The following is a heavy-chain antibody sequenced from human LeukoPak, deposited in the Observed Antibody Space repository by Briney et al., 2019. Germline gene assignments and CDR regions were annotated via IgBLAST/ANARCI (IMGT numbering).Heavy chain of an antibody. CDR3: ARSGRGHVYGFFDY. D-gene: IGHD3-10*01. V-gene: IGHV1-2*02. CDR2: VNTHTGAT. CDR1: GYTFTVYY. J-gene: IGHJ4*02. Sequence: AAVTVSFKGSGYTFTVYYMHWVRQAPGQGLEWMGWVNTHTGATNYAQKFQGAVTMTRDTSISTAYMELSRPRSDDTAMYYCARSGRGHVYGFFDYWGQGTLVTVSS.